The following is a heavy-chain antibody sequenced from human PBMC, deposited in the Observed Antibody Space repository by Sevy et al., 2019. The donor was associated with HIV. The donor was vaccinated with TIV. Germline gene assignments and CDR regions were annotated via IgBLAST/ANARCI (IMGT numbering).Heavy chain of an antibody. CDR2: IWYDGSNK. D-gene: IGHD5-18*01. Sequence: GGSQRLSCAASGFTFRNDGMHWVRQAPGKGLEWVAVIWYDGSNKEYADSVKGRFTISRDNSKNTLYLEMNSLRAEDTAVYYCARDPGYNYLCYYFDDWGQGTLVTVSS. CDR3: ARDPGYNYLCYYFDD. V-gene: IGHV3-33*01. CDR1: GFTFRNDG. J-gene: IGHJ4*02.